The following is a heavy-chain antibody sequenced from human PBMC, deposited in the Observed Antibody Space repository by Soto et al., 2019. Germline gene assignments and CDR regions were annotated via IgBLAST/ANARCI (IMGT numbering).Heavy chain of an antibody. V-gene: IGHV3-48*02. CDR3: ARGRGYCGGTNCYLDY. D-gene: IGHD2-21*01. Sequence: PGGSLRLSCAASGFSFSSHSMKWVRQAPGKGLEWVSYISSSGSTIYYADSVKGRFTTSRDNAKNSLYLQMNSLRDDDTAVYYCARGRGYCGGTNCYLDYWGQGALVTVSS. CDR1: GFSFSSHS. J-gene: IGHJ4*02. CDR2: ISSSGSTI.